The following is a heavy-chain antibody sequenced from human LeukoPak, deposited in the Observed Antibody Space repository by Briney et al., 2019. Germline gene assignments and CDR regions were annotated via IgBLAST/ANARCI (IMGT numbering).Heavy chain of an antibody. J-gene: IGHJ4*02. CDR2: TKNKAASHIT. CDR3: ARDTAAALDY. CDR1: GFTFSNHC. D-gene: IGHD6-13*01. V-gene: IGHV3-72*01. Sequence: GGSLRLSCAASGFTFSNHCMDWVRQAPGKGLEWVGRTKNKAASHITAYAASVKGRFFSSRDDSTNSLYLQMNSLQTDDTGIYYGARDTAAALDYWGQGIRVTVSS.